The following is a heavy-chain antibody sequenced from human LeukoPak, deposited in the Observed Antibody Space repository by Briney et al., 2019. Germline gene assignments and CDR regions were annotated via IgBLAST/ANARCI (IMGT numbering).Heavy chain of an antibody. CDR2: IYTSGST. J-gene: IGHJ4*02. V-gene: IGHV4-4*07. CDR1: GDSISNYY. CDR3: AREAAAGTFYFDY. D-gene: IGHD6-13*01. Sequence: SETLSLTCIVSGDSISNYYWSWIRQPAGKGLEWIGRIYTSGSTNHNPSLKSRVTMSVDTSKNQFSLKLTSVTAADTAVYYCAREAAAGTFYFDYWGQGTLVTVSS.